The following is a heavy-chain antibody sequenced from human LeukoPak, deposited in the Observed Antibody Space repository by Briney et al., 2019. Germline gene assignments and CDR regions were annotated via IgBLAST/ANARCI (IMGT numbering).Heavy chain of an antibody. V-gene: IGHV3-7*01. J-gene: IGHJ2*01. D-gene: IGHD6-13*01. Sequence: PGGSLRLSCAASGFTFSNYWMSWVRQAPGKGLEWVANIKQDGSEKYYVDSVKGRFTISRDNAKNSLYLQMNSLRAEDTAVYYCARIYSSSWPTRYWYFDLWGRGTLVTVSS. CDR2: IKQDGSEK. CDR1: GFTFSNYW. CDR3: ARIYSSSWPTRYWYFDL.